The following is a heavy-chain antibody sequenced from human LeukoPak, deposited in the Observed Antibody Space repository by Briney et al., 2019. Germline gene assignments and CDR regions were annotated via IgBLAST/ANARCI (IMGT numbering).Heavy chain of an antibody. D-gene: IGHD1-14*01. CDR1: GITFSGHW. J-gene: IGHJ4*02. CDR3: TRDRSRAEDD. V-gene: IGHV3-7*01. CDR2: INQGGSDK. Sequence: GGSLRLSCAASGITFSGHWMSWVRQAPGKGPEWVANINQGGSDKYYVDSVKGRFTISRDNANNLLYLQMNSLRGEDTAVYYCTRDRSRAEDDWGQGTLVTVHS.